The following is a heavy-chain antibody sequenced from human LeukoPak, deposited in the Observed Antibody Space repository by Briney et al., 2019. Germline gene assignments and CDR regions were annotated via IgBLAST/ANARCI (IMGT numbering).Heavy chain of an antibody. D-gene: IGHD3-10*01. Sequence: SETLSLTCTVSGGSISSGSHYWGSFRQPPGKGLEWIGSIYYSGNTYYNASLKSRVTISVDASKNQFSLNLISVTAADTSVYYCARLSYGSGSHYNFYFDYWGQGTLVTVSA. CDR1: GGSISSGSHY. J-gene: IGHJ4*02. CDR3: ARLSYGSGSHYNFYFDY. V-gene: IGHV4-39*01. CDR2: IYYSGNT.